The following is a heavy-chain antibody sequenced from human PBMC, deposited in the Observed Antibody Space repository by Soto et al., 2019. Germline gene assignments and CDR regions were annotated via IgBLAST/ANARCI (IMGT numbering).Heavy chain of an antibody. D-gene: IGHD6-6*01. J-gene: IGHJ6*02. Sequence: SVKVSCKASGGTFSSYAISWVRQAPGQGLEWMGGIIPIFGTANYAQKFQGRVTITADESTSTAYMELSSLRSEDTAVYYCATPWSIAARPSYYYGMDVWGQGTTVTVSS. CDR3: ATPWSIAARPSYYYGMDV. CDR2: IIPIFGTA. CDR1: GGTFSSYA. V-gene: IGHV1-69*13.